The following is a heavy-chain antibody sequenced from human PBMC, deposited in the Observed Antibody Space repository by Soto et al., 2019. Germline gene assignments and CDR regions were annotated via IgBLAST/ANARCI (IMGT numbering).Heavy chain of an antibody. Sequence: SETLSVTCTVSGGSISSSSYYWGWIRQPPGKGLEWIGSIYYSGSTYYNPSLKSRVTISVDTSKNQFSLKLSSVTAADTAVYYCARRSSGRPYYYYYGMDVWGQVTTGT. D-gene: IGHD6-19*01. CDR2: IYYSGST. CDR3: ARRSSGRPYYYYYGMDV. CDR1: GGSISSSSYY. V-gene: IGHV4-39*01. J-gene: IGHJ6*01.